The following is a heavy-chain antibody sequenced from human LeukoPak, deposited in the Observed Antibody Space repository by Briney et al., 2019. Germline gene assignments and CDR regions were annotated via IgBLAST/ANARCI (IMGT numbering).Heavy chain of an antibody. CDR1: GGSISSSSYY. V-gene: IGHV4-39*01. CDR3: ASQRWLQRLDY. CDR2: IYYSGSA. D-gene: IGHD5-24*01. Sequence: PSETLSLTCTVSGGSISSSSYYWGWISQPPGKGREWIGSIYYSGSAYYNPSLKSRVAISVDTSKHQFSLKLSSVTAADTAVYYCASQRWLQRLDYWGQGTLVTVSS. J-gene: IGHJ4*02.